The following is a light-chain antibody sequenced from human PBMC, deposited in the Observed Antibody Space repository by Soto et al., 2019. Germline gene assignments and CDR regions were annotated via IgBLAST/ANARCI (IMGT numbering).Light chain of an antibody. CDR1: HSVLNTSNNKTY. J-gene: IGKJ4*01. V-gene: IGKV4-1*01. CDR2: WAS. CDR3: QQYHSPPLS. Sequence: DIVMTQSPDSLAVSLGERATIHCKSSHSVLNTSNNKTYLAWYQQKPGLPPKLLIYWASTREFGVPDRFRGSGSGTDFTLSINTLQAEDFAVYFCQQYHSPPLSFGGGTHVEIK.